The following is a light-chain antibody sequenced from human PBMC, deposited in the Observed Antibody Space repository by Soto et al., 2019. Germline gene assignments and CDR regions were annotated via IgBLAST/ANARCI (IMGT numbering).Light chain of an antibody. CDR3: QQYYATPFT. CDR2: WAS. Sequence: DIVMTQSPDSLTVSLGERATINCMSSQTVLYSSNNKNYLAWYQQKPGQPPKLIIHWASTRESGVPDRFSGSGSGTDFTLTISSLQAEDVAVYFGQQYYATPFTFGPGTKVDI. V-gene: IGKV4-1*01. CDR1: QTVLYSSNNKNY. J-gene: IGKJ3*01.